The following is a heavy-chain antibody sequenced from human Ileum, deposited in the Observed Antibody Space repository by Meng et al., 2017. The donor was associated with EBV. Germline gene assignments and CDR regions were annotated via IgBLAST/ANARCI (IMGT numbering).Heavy chain of an antibody. V-gene: IGHV4-4*02. Sequence: QVPLLESGPGLVTPSVTLSLTCTVSGDSISSDIWGRWVCQPPGKGLEWIGEVYQRGDTNYNPSLKSRVDISVDKSKNQFYLSLFSATAADTAVYYCGRDQGRELINHWGQGTLVTVSS. CDR1: GDSISSDIW. CDR2: VYQRGDT. D-gene: IGHD1-7*01. CDR3: GRDQGRELINH. J-gene: IGHJ4*02.